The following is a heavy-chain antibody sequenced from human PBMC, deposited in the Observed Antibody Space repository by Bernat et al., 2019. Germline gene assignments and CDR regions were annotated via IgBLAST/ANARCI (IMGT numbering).Heavy chain of an antibody. CDR3: ARGGFGTVSYFYYYMDV. V-gene: IGHV3-33*01. CDR2: LLSDGSDE. D-gene: IGHD1-1*01. CDR1: GFTFGSYG. Sequence: QVQLVESGGAVVQPGRSLRLSCAASGFTFGSYGMHWVRQAPGKGLEWVALLLSDGSDEYYADSVKGRFTISRDISKNALYLQMNRLRVEDTAVYFCARGGFGTVSYFYYYMDVWGKGTTVAVSS. J-gene: IGHJ6*03.